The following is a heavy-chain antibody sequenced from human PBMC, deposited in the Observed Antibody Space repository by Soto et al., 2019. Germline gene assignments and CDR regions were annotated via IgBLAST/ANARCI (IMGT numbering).Heavy chain of an antibody. CDR1: GDSISAYS. CDR3: AREGNLGGWLQPLDF. D-gene: IGHD5-12*01. CDR2: IHYNGNT. Sequence: QVQLQVSAPGLVKPSETLSLTCTVSGDSISAYSWSWVRQPPGKGLGWIGNIHYNGNTKYNPSLKSRVSMSVDTSKNKSSLRLMYVTAADTAKYFCAREGNLGGWLQPLDFWGQGTLVTVSS. J-gene: IGHJ4*02. V-gene: IGHV4-59*01.